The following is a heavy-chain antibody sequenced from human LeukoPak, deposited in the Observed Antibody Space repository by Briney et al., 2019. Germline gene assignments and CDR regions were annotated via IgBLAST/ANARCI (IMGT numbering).Heavy chain of an antibody. CDR3: TRGYSTRHFPFDS. CDR2: IYHSGST. D-gene: IGHD2-2*01. V-gene: IGHV4-4*02. CDR1: GGSISSSNW. J-gene: IGHJ4*02. Sequence: SGTLSLTCAVSGGSISSSNWWSWVRQPPGKGLEWIGEIYHSGSTNYNPSLKSRVTISVDKSKNQFSLKLSSVTAADTAFYYCTRGYSTRHFPFDSWGQGTLVTVSS.